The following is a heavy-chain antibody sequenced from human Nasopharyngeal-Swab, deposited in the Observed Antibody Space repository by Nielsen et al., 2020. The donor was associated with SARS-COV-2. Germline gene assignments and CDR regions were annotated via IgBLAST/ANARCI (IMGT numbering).Heavy chain of an antibody. J-gene: IGHJ5*02. CDR2: TYYSGNT. Sequence: SETLSLTCTVSGGSISSYYWSWIRQPPGKGLEWIGYTYYSGNTNYNPSLKSRVTILIDTSKSQFSLKLSSVTAADTAVYYCARHTSSSGHLNWFDPWGQGNVVTVSS. D-gene: IGHD3-3*01. CDR1: GGSISSYY. CDR3: ARHTSSSGHLNWFDP. V-gene: IGHV4-59*08.